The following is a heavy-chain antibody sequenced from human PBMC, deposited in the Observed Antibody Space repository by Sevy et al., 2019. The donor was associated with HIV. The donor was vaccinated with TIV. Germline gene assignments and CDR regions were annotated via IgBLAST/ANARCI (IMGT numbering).Heavy chain of an antibody. CDR3: AHESFGRFES. Sequence: GGSLRLSCAASGFTFSANWMNWVRQAPGKGLEWVANIKGEGSDKHDVDSVEGRFTISRDNAKNLLYLQMNSLRVEDTAVYYCAHESFGRFESWGQGTLVTVSS. D-gene: IGHD3-16*01. CDR1: GFTFSANW. J-gene: IGHJ4*02. V-gene: IGHV3-7*01. CDR2: IKGEGSDK.